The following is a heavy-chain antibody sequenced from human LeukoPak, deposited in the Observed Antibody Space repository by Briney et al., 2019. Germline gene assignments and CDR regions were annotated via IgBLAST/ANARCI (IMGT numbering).Heavy chain of an antibody. CDR3: ARSNLYYYGSGSPFSYGMDV. CDR1: GFTFSSYS. Sequence: QPGRSLRLSCAASGFTFSSYSMHWVRQAPGKGLEWVAVIWYDGSNKYYADSVKGRFTISRDNSKNTLYLQMNSLRAEDTAVYYCARSNLYYYGSGSPFSYGMDVWGKGTTVTVSS. J-gene: IGHJ6*04. D-gene: IGHD3-10*01. V-gene: IGHV3-33*01. CDR2: IWYDGSNK.